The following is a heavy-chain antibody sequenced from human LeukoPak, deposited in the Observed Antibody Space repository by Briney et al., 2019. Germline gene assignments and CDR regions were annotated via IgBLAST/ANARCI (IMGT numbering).Heavy chain of an antibody. Sequence: SETLSLTCTVSGGSISSRSYYWGWIRQPPGQGLVWIGSFYYSGSTYYNPSLKSRVTMSVDTSKNQFSLNLTSVTAADTAVYYCTREVSGSQDYWGQGTLVTVSS. V-gene: IGHV4-39*07. D-gene: IGHD3-22*01. CDR3: TREVSGSQDY. CDR1: GGSISSRSYY. CDR2: FYYSGST. J-gene: IGHJ4*02.